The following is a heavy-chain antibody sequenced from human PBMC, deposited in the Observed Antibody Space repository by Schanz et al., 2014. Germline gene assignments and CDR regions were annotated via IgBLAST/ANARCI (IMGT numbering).Heavy chain of an antibody. CDR2: ISGTGGDDT. CDR1: EFTFSTDA. V-gene: IGHV3-23*01. CDR3: AKDISDTSGKDDY. D-gene: IGHD3-22*01. Sequence: DVHLLESGGGLVQPGGSLRLSCAASEFTFSTDAMSWVRQAPGKGLLWVSSISGTGGDDTYYADSVKGRFTISRDNSKNTLFLQMNSLRVEDSAIYYCAKDISDTSGKDDYWGQGTLVTVSS. J-gene: IGHJ4*02.